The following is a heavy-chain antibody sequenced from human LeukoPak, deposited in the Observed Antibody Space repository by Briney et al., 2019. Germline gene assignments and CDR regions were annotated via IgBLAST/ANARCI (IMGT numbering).Heavy chain of an antibody. Sequence: PGGSLRLSCAASGFTFSNYWMNWIRQPPGKGLEWIGSIYYSGSSFDNPALKSRVTISVDTSKNQFSLKLSSVTAADTAVYYCARHRSGWLQSSFDYWGQGTLVTVSS. J-gene: IGHJ4*02. CDR3: ARHRSGWLQSSFDY. D-gene: IGHD5-24*01. CDR1: GFTFSNYW. V-gene: IGHV4-39*01. CDR2: IYYSGSS.